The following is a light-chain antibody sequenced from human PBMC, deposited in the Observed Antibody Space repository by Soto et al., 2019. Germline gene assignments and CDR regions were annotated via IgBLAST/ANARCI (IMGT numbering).Light chain of an antibody. V-gene: IGKV3D-15*01. CDR2: GAS. J-gene: IGKJ5*01. CDR1: QSVSSS. CDR3: QQYNNWPPIT. Sequence: ETVMTQSPATLSVSPGDRATLSCRASQSVSSSLAWYQQKPGQAPRLLIYGASIMATGIPARFSGSGSGTEFTLTLSSLQSEDFAVYYCQQYNNWPPITFGQGTRLEIK.